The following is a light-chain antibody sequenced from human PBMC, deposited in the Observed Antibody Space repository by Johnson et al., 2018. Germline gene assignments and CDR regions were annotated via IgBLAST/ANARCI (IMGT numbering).Light chain of an antibody. Sequence: QSVLTQPPSVSAAPGQKVTISCSGSSSNIGNNYVSWYQQLPGTAPKLLIYENNKRPSGIPDRFSGSKSGKSATLGITGLQTGGEADYYCGTWDSSLSAGNVFGTGTKVTVL. V-gene: IGLV1-51*02. CDR3: GTWDSSLSAGNV. J-gene: IGLJ1*01. CDR2: ENN. CDR1: SSNIGNNY.